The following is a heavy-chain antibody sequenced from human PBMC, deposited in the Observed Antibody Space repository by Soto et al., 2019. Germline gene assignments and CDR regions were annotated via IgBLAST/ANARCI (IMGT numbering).Heavy chain of an antibody. V-gene: IGHV1-18*01. CDR2: ISANTGYT. CDR1: GYNFGNYA. D-gene: IGHD2-8*01. Sequence: KVSCKASGYNFGNYAISWVRQAPGQGLEWMGWISANTGYTTYAQKLQGRVTMTIDTSTSTAYMELTSLTPDDTAVYYCARRQWFLDYWGQGTLVTVSS. CDR3: ARRQWFLDY. J-gene: IGHJ4*02.